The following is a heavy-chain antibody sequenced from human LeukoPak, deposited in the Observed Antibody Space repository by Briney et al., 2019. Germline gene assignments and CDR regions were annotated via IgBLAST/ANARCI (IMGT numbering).Heavy chain of an antibody. CDR1: EFTFRSYA. V-gene: IGHV3-23*01. Sequence: GGSLRLSCAASEFTFRSYAMQWVRQAPGKGLEWVSGISGSGDSTYYADSVKGRFTISRGNSKNTLYLQMNSLRAEDTAVYYCAKYLSAKGPPYALEVWGQGTTVTVSS. CDR3: AKYLSAKGPPYALEV. J-gene: IGHJ6*02. CDR2: ISGSGDST.